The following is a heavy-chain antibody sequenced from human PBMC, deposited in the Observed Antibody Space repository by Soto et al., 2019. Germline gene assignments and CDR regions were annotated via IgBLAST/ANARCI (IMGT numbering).Heavy chain of an antibody. D-gene: IGHD2-8*02. CDR1: GFNFANFV. Sequence: AGSLRLSCAASGFNFANFVISWVRQAPEKGLQWVASITHNNGATYYADSVKGRFSVSRDNSRNVMYLQMKGLVVDDTAVYFCARNRRSEIFLVWNIGANRFGPWGQGSLVTRSS. J-gene: IGHJ5*01. V-gene: IGHV3-23*01. CDR2: ITHNNGAT. CDR3: ARNRRSEIFLVWNIGANRFGP.